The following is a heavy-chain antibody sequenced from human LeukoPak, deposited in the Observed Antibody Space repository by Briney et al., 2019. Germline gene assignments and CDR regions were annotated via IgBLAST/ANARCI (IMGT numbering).Heavy chain of an antibody. CDR3: ARGDYYDSSGYYHEPDY. J-gene: IGHJ4*02. V-gene: IGHV4-34*01. D-gene: IGHD3-22*01. CDR1: GGTFSGYY. CDR2: INHSGGT. Sequence: KASETLSLTCAVYGGTFSGYYWSWIRQPPGKGLEWRGEINHSGGTNYNPSLKSRVTISVDTSKNQFSLKLSSVTAADTAVYYCARGDYYDSSGYYHEPDYWGQGTLVTVSS.